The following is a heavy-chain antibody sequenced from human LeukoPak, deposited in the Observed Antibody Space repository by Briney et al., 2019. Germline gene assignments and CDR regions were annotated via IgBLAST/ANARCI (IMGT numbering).Heavy chain of an antibody. CDR3: ARNGRYCSSTSCSPNWFDP. CDR2: INHSGST. V-gene: IGHV4-34*01. J-gene: IGHJ5*02. CDR1: GGSFSGYY. Sequence: SETLSLTCAVYGGSFSGYYWSWIRQPPAKGLEWIGEINHSGSTNYNPSLKSRVTISVDTSKNQFSLKLSSVTAADTAVYYCARNGRYCSSTSCSPNWFDPWGQGTLVTVSS. D-gene: IGHD2-2*01.